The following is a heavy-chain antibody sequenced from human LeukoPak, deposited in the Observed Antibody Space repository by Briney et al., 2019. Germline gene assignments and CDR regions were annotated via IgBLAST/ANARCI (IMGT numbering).Heavy chain of an antibody. CDR3: ATPQGVTMVRGVMRYYGMDV. D-gene: IGHD3-10*01. V-gene: IGHV3-23*01. Sequence: GGSLRLSCAASGFTFSSNDMSWVRQVPGKGLEWVSAISGSGGSTYYADSVKGRFTISRDNSKNTLYLQMNSLRAEDTAVYYCATPQGVTMVRGVMRYYGMDVWGQGTTVTVSS. CDR1: GFTFSSND. J-gene: IGHJ6*02. CDR2: ISGSGGST.